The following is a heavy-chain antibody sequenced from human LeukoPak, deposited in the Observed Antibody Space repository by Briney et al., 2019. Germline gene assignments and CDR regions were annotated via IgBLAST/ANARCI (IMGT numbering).Heavy chain of an antibody. D-gene: IGHD2-2*01. CDR2: INHRGST. CDR3: ARGYCSSTSCHYYYGMDV. J-gene: IGHJ6*04. V-gene: IGHV4-34*01. CDR1: GGSFSGYY. Sequence: SETLSLTCAVYGGSFSGYYWSWIRQPPGKGLEWIGEINHRGSTNYNPSLKSRVTISVDTSKNQFSLKLSSVTAADTAVYYCARGYCSSTSCHYYYGMDVWGKGTTVTVSS.